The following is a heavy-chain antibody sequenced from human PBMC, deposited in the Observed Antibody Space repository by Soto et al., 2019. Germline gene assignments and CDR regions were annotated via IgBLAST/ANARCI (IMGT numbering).Heavy chain of an antibody. CDR2: IDRDDTT. J-gene: IGHJ6*02. Sequence: EVQLVESGGGLVQPGGSLRLSCAASGFTVNRNYMSWVRQAPGKGLEWVSIIDRDDTTYYADSVKGRFIISRDNSKNTLYLQMNSLRSEDTAGYYCATRLGGYYYGMDIWGQGTTVIVSS. CDR3: ATRLGGYYYGMDI. V-gene: IGHV3-66*01. CDR1: GFTVNRNY. D-gene: IGHD7-27*01.